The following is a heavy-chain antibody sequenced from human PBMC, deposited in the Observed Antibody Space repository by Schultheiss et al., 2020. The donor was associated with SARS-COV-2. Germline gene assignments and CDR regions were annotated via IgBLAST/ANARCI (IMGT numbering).Heavy chain of an antibody. J-gene: IGHJ5*02. CDR1: GGSISSYY. CDR3: ASSRGITVTTGGRYNWFDP. CDR2: IYHSGST. D-gene: IGHD1-14*01. Sequence: SETLSLTCTVSGGSISSYYWSWIRQPPGKGLEWIGYIYHSGSTNYNPSLKSRVTISVDTSKNQFSLKLSSVTAADTAVYYCASSRGITVTTGGRYNWFDPWGQGTLVTVSS. V-gene: IGHV4-59*12.